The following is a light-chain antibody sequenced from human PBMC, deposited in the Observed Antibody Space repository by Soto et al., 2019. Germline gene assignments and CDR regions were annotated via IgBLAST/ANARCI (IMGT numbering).Light chain of an antibody. Sequence: SYELTQPPAVSVAPGQTARITCGGNNIGGKSVHWYQQKPGQAPVLVVYSDSDRPSGIPERFSGSKSGDTATLTISRVEAGDEADYSCQVWDSGSDHPEAIFGGGTKVTVL. V-gene: IGLV3-21*02. J-gene: IGLJ2*01. CDR2: SDS. CDR1: NIGGKS. CDR3: QVWDSGSDHPEAI.